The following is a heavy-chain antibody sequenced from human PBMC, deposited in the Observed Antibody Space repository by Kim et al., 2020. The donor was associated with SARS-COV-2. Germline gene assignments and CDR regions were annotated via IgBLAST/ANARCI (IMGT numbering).Heavy chain of an antibody. V-gene: IGHV1-69*01. J-gene: IGHJ6*02. D-gene: IGHD2-15*01. CDR3: ARDVVGYYYYYGMDV. Sequence: QKFEGIVTITADEATSTAYMELSSLRSEDTAVYYCARDVVGYYYYYGMDVWGQGTTVTVSS.